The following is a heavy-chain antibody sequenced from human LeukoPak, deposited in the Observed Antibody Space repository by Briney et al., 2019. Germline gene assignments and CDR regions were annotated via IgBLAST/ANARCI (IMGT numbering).Heavy chain of an antibody. J-gene: IGHJ4*02. Sequence: PSETLSLTCAVYGGSFSGYYWSWIRQPPGKGLEWIGEINHSGSTNYNPSLKSRVTISVDTSKNQFSLKLSSVTAADTAVYYCARGSGWDIDYWGQGTLVTVSS. CDR1: GGSFSGYY. V-gene: IGHV4-34*01. CDR3: ARGSGWDIDY. CDR2: INHSGST. D-gene: IGHD6-19*01.